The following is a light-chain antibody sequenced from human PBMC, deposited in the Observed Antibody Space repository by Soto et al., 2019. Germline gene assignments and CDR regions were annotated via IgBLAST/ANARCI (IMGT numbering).Light chain of an antibody. V-gene: IGKV3D-15*01. CDR2: DTF. Sequence: EIVMTQSPATLSVSPGERATLSCRASQSVGSYLAWYQQKPGQAPRLVIYDTFTRATGVPIRISGSGSGTEFTLTISSLQSEDFGVYYCQQNKDWPGTFGEGTKVDIK. J-gene: IGKJ1*01. CDR3: QQNKDWPGT. CDR1: QSVGSY.